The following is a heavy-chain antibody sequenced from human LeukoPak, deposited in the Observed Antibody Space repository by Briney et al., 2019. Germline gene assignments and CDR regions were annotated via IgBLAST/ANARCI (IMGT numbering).Heavy chain of an antibody. V-gene: IGHV4-59*12. CDR1: GGSFSGYY. CDR3: ARGGSLNWFDP. D-gene: IGHD6-13*01. J-gene: IGHJ5*02. CDR2: IYYSGST. Sequence: SETLSLTCAVYGGSFSGYYWSWIRQPPGKGLEWIGYIYYSGSTNYNPSLKSRVTISVDRSKNQFSLKLSSVTAADTAVYYCARGGSLNWFDPWGQGTLVTVSS.